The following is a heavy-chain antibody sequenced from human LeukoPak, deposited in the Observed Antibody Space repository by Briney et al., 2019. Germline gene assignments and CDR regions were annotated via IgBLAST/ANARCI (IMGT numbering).Heavy chain of an antibody. Sequence: GGSLRLSCAASGFTFSSYAMSWVRQAPGRGLEWVSAISGSGGSTYYADSVKGRFTISRDNSKNTLYLQMNSLRAEDTAVYYCAKDRSGSYGGDYWGQGTLVTVSS. CDR3: AKDRSGSYGGDY. V-gene: IGHV3-23*01. CDR1: GFTFSSYA. J-gene: IGHJ4*02. CDR2: ISGSGGST. D-gene: IGHD1-26*01.